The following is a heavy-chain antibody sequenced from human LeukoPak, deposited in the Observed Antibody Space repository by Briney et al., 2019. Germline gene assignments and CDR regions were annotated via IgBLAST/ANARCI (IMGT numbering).Heavy chain of an antibody. V-gene: IGHV1-46*03. D-gene: IGHD2-2*01. CDR1: GYTFTSYY. CDR3: ARGFVVVPAAPGGFDY. Sequence: RASVKVSCKASGYTFTSYYMHWVRQAPGQGLEWMGIINPSGGSTSYAQKFQGRVTMTRDTSTSTVYMELSSLRSEDTAVYYCARGFVVVPAAPGGFDYWGQGTLVTVS. CDR2: INPSGGST. J-gene: IGHJ4*02.